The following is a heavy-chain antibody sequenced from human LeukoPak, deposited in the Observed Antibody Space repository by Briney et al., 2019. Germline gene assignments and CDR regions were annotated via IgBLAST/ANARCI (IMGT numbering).Heavy chain of an antibody. V-gene: IGHV4-59*01. D-gene: IGHD2/OR15-2a*01. Sequence: PETLSPTCTVSGGSISSYCWSWIRQPPGKGLEWIGYIYYSGSTNYNPSLKSRVTISVDTSKNQFSLKLSSVTAADTAVYYCARDSRTVFDPWGQRTLVTVSS. CDR3: ARDSRTVFDP. J-gene: IGHJ5*02. CDR2: IYYSGST. CDR1: GGSISSYC.